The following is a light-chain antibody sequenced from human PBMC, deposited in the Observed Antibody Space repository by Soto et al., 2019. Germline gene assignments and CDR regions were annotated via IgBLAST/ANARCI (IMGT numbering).Light chain of an antibody. CDR3: MQALQTPLT. CDR2: LGS. Sequence: DIVMTQSPLSLPVTPGEPASISCRSSQSLLHSNGYNYLDWYLQKPGQSPHLLIYLGSNRASGVXDXFSGSGSGTDFTLKISRVEAEDVGVYYCMQALQTPLTFGGGTKVEIK. CDR1: QSLLHSNGYNY. V-gene: IGKV2-28*01. J-gene: IGKJ4*01.